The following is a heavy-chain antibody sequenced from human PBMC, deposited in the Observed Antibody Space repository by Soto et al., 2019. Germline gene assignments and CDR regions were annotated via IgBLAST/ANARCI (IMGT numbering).Heavy chain of an antibody. CDR2: VYYSGST. CDR3: ARHLYAYDDYDHREIAFDI. CDR1: GGSINRTNCY. Sequence: ASENLSLTCTLSGGSINRTNCYWGWIRQSPGKGLEYIGIVYYSGSTYYNPSLKSRVTISVDTSKNQFSLKLSSVTAPDTALYYCARHLYAYDDYDHREIAFDIWGQGTMVTVSS. V-gene: IGHV4-39*01. J-gene: IGHJ3*02. D-gene: IGHD4-17*01.